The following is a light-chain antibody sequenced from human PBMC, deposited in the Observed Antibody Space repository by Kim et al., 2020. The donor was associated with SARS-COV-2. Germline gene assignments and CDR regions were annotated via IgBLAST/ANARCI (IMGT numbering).Light chain of an antibody. Sequence: GSPGERATVSCRASQSVRTNLVWYQQKSGQAPRLLMHGASTRATGIPARFSGSGSGTEFTLTINSLQSEDFAVYYCQQYNEWPLTFGGGTKVDIK. CDR2: GAS. CDR3: QQYNEWPLT. J-gene: IGKJ4*01. CDR1: QSVRTN. V-gene: IGKV3-15*01.